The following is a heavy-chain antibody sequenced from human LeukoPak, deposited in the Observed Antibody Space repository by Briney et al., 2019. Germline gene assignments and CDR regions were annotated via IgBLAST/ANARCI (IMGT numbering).Heavy chain of an antibody. J-gene: IGHJ3*02. CDR2: IKQDGSEK. Sequence: QAGGSLRLSCAASGFPFSSSWMSWVRQAPGKGLDWVANIKQDGSEKYYVDSVKRRFTISRDNAKNSLYLQMNGLRAEYTAVYYCARDLALATYYYDSSGYPDAFDIWGQGTMVTVSS. CDR1: GFPFSSSW. D-gene: IGHD3-22*01. CDR3: ARDLALATYYYDSSGYPDAFDI. V-gene: IGHV3-7*01.